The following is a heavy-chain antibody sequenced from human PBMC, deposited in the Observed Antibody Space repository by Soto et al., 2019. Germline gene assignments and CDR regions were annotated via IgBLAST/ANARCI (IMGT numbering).Heavy chain of an antibody. D-gene: IGHD3-3*01. CDR3: ARGHDFWRGYYQFDY. V-gene: IGHV4-59*01. Sequence: LSLTCTVSGGSISNYHWSWIRQPPGKGLEWIGYIYYSGTTNYNPSLKSRVTISIDTSKNQFSLKLTSVTAADTAVYYCARGHDFWRGYYQFDYWGQGALVTVSS. J-gene: IGHJ4*02. CDR1: GGSISNYH. CDR2: IYYSGTT.